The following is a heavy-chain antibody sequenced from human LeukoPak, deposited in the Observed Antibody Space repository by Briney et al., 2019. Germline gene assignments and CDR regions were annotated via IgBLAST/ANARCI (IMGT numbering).Heavy chain of an antibody. Sequence: SEILSLTCGVSGYSISNGYHWGWIRQPPGKGLEWIGSIHHSGSIYHNPSLKSRVTISVDTSKNQFSLKLTSVTASDTAVYYCARINWNPDYWGQGTLVTVSS. J-gene: IGHJ4*02. V-gene: IGHV4-38-2*01. D-gene: IGHD1-1*01. CDR2: IHHSGSI. CDR1: GYSISNGYH. CDR3: ARINWNPDY.